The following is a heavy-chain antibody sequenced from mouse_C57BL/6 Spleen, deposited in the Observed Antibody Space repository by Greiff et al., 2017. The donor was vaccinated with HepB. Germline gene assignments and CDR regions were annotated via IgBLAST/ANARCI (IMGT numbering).Heavy chain of an antibody. CDR1: GYTFTSYW. CDR2: IDPSDSET. Sequence: VQLQQSGAELVRPGSSVKLSCKASGYTFTSYWMHWVKQRPIQGLEWIGNIDPSDSETHYNQKFKDKATLTVDKSSSTAYMQLSSLTSEDSAVYYCARNDGYYDYYAMDYWGQGTSVTVSS. J-gene: IGHJ4*01. CDR3: ARNDGYYDYYAMDY. V-gene: IGHV1-52*01. D-gene: IGHD2-3*01.